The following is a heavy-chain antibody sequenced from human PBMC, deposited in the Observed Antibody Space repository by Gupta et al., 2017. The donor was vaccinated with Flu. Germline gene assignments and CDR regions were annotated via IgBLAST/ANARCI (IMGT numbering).Heavy chain of an antibody. D-gene: IGHD4-17*01. Sequence: TTGKGLEWVSAIGTAGDTFYTGSVQGRFTICRENAMNSLFLLMNNLRAGDTAVYYCVRGLGAYYTAWEYFDYWGQGILVTVSS. V-gene: IGHV3-13*01. CDR2: IGTAGDT. J-gene: IGHJ4*02. CDR3: VRGLGAYYTAWEYFDY.